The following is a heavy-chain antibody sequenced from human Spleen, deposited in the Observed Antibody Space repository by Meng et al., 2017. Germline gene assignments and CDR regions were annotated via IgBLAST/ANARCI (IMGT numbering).Heavy chain of an antibody. CDR1: GGSISTSGYY. CDR3: AREPRGTYFDY. V-gene: IGHV4-39*07. D-gene: IGHD1-26*01. Sequence: QPQLQESGPGLVKPSEALSLTCSVSGGSISTSGYYWGWIRQPPGKGLEWIGSIGHSGFTYYNPSLTSRISMSVDPSKSQFSLKVSSVTAADTAVYFCAREPRGTYFDYWGQGTLVTVSS. CDR2: IGHSGFT. J-gene: IGHJ4*02.